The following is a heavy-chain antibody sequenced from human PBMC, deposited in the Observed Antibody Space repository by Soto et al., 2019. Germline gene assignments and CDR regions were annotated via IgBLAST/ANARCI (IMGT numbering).Heavy chain of an antibody. CDR2: SHQSGST. Sequence: QVQLQESGPGLVKPSGTLSLTCAVSGVSISSHDWWTWGRQPPGKGLEWIGESHQSGSTNYNSSRESRVTIEVDTSKNQFSLKLRSVTVADTAVYYCATRDNSRFYWGQGTLVTVSS. CDR1: GVSISSHDW. V-gene: IGHV4-4*02. D-gene: IGHD6-13*01. CDR3: ATRDNSRFY. J-gene: IGHJ4*02.